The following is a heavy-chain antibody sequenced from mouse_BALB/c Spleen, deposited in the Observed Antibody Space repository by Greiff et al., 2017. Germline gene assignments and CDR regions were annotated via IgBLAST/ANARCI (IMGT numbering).Heavy chain of an antibody. CDR2: IRNKANGYTT. V-gene: IGHV7-3*02. CDR1: GFSFTDYY. J-gene: IGHJ2*01. D-gene: IGHD2-1*01. CDR3: ARVLYGNYDY. Sequence: EVQLVESGGGLVQPGGSLRLSCATSGFSFTDYYMSWVRQPPGKALEWLGFIRNKANGYTTEYSASVKGRFTISRDNSQSILYLQMNTLRAEDSATYYCARVLYGNYDYWGQGTTLTVSS.